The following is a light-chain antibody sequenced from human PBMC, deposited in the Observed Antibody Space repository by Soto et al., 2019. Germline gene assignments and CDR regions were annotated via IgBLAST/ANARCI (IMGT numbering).Light chain of an antibody. V-gene: IGLV2-23*01. J-gene: IGLJ3*02. CDR3: CSYAGSNSWV. CDR2: EAT. Sequence: QSVLTQPASVSGSPGQSITISCTGTSSDVGNYDLVSWYQHHPGEAPKLMIFEATRRPSGVSNRFSGSKSGNTASLTISGLQAEDEADYYCCSYAGSNSWVFGGGTQLTVL. CDR1: SSDVGNYDL.